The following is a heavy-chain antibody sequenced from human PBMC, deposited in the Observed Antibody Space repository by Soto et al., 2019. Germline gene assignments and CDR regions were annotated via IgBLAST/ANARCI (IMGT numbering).Heavy chain of an antibody. D-gene: IGHD5-18*01. CDR2: IYFSGST. Sequence: QVPLQESGPGLVKPSETLSLTCTVSGGSVSSGDYFWSWIRQPPGKGLEWIGQIYFSGSTYSNPSPRSRLTLSIEQSKNQFSLKLTSVTAADTAVYYCARTTEYNYGLDYWGQGTLVTVSS. V-gene: IGHV4-30-4*01. CDR3: ARTTEYNYGLDY. J-gene: IGHJ4*02. CDR1: GGSVSSGDYF.